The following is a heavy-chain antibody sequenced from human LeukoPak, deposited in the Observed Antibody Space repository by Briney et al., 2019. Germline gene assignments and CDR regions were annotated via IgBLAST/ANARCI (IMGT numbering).Heavy chain of an antibody. Sequence: PGRSLRLSCAASGFTFDDYAMHWVRQAPGKGLEWVSAISGSGGSTYYADSVKGRFTISRDNSKSTLYLQMNSLRAEDTAVYYCAKEYYYDSSGPVDYWGQGTLVTVSS. V-gene: IGHV3-23*01. D-gene: IGHD3-22*01. CDR1: GFTFDDYA. CDR2: ISGSGGST. J-gene: IGHJ4*02. CDR3: AKEYYYDSSGPVDY.